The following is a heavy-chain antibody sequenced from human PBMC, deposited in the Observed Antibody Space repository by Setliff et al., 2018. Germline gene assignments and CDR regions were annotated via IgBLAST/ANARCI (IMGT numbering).Heavy chain of an antibody. CDR3: ARGPSGGYYYDDPYYYYMDV. D-gene: IGHD3-22*01. J-gene: IGHJ6*03. V-gene: IGHV1-3*03. CDR2: INAGNGDT. CDR1: GYTFTDYS. Sequence: GASVKVSCKASGYTFTDYSIHWVRQAPGQRLEWMGWINAGNGDTQLSQDFQGRLTITTDTSASTAYMELSSLRSEDMAVYFCARGPSGGYYYDDPYYYYMDVWGKGTTVTVSS.